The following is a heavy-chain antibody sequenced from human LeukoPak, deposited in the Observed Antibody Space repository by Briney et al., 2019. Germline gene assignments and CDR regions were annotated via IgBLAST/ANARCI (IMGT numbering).Heavy chain of an antibody. J-gene: IGHJ3*02. CDR3: ARFGSYDAFDI. CDR2: INHSGST. CDR1: GGSFSGYY. V-gene: IGHV4-34*01. D-gene: IGHD1-26*01. Sequence: PSETLSLTCAVYGGSFSGYYWSWIRQPPGKGLEWIGEINHSGSTNYNPSLKSRVTISVDTSKNQFSLKLSSVTAADTAVYYCARFGSYDAFDIWGQGTMVTVSS.